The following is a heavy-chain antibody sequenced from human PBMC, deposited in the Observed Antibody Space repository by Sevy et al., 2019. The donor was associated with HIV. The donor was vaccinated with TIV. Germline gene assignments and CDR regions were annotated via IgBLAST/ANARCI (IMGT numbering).Heavy chain of an antibody. CDR1: GYLFSGYY. V-gene: IGHV1-2*02. D-gene: IGHD3-10*01. CDR2: INPKDGGT. J-gene: IGHJ4*02. CDR3: SRSVYGSGTYLNDY. Sequence: ASVKVSYKASGYLFSGYYVHWVRQAPGQGLEWIGWINPKDGGTNYAQKFQGRVTMTTDTSISTAYLELNRLTSDDTAMFYCSRSVYGSGTYLNDYWGQGTLITVSS.